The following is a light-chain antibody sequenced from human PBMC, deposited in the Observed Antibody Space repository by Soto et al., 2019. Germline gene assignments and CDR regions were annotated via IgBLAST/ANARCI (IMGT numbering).Light chain of an antibody. CDR3: MQGTHLPLT. Sequence: DVVMTQSPLSLPVTLGQPASISCKSSQSLVYSYGNTYLNWFHQRPGKSPRRLIYKVSNRDSGVPDRFSGSGSGTDFTLKISRVEAEDVGVYYCMQGTHLPLTFGGGTKVEIK. J-gene: IGKJ4*01. CDR2: KVS. CDR1: QSLVYSYGNTY. V-gene: IGKV2-30*01.